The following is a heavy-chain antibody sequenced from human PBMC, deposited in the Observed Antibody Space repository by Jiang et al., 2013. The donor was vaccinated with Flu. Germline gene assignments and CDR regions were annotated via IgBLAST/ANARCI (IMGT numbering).Heavy chain of an antibody. CDR3: AKVPNSGYYYYFDY. Sequence: VQLLESGGDLVQPGGSQRLSCAASGFTFSIYAMSWVRQAPGKGLEWVSAISSSGDSTFYPDSVKGRFTISRDNSKNTVYLQMNSLRAEDTALYYCAKVPNSGYYYYFDYWGQGTLVTVSS. D-gene: IGHD1-26*01. CDR2: ISSSGDST. J-gene: IGHJ4*02. CDR1: GFTFSIYA. V-gene: IGHV3-23*01.